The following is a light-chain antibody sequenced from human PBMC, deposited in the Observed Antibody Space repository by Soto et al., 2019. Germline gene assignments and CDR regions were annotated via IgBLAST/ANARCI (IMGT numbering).Light chain of an antibody. V-gene: IGKV1-39*01. CDR3: QQSDSTPLT. CDR1: QSISSY. CDR2: AAS. J-gene: IGKJ4*01. Sequence: DIQMTQSPSSLSASVGDRVTITCRASQSISSYLNWYQQKPGKAPKLLIYAASSLQSGLPSRFSGSVSRPDFPLTISSLQPEDFATYYCQQSDSTPLTFGGGTKVEIK.